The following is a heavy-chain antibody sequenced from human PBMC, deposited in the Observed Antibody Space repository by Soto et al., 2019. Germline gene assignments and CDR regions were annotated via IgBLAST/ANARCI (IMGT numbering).Heavy chain of an antibody. J-gene: IGHJ6*02. CDR3: AREEQLVPAYGMDV. D-gene: IGHD6-6*01. CDR1: GGTFSSYA. CDR2: IIPIFGTA. V-gene: IGHV1-69*06. Sequence: QVQLVQSGAEVKKPGSSVKVSCKASGGTFSSYAISWVRQAPGQGLEWMGGIIPIFGTANYAQKFQGRVTITAEKSTSTAYMELSSLRSEDTAVYYCAREEQLVPAYGMDVWGQGTTVTVSS.